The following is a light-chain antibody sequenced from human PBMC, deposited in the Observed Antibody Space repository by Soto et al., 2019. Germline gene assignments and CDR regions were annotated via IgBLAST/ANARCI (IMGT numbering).Light chain of an antibody. CDR2: DVS. J-gene: IGKJ1*01. CDR1: QNIRNW. Sequence: IQRTQSHSTLSSSVGDRVTITCRASQNIRNWLAWYQQKPGQAPKLLIYDVSSLESGVPPRFSGSGSGTEFTLTISSLQPDDFATYYCQQYNSYSGTFGQGTKVDIK. V-gene: IGKV1-5*01. CDR3: QQYNSYSGT.